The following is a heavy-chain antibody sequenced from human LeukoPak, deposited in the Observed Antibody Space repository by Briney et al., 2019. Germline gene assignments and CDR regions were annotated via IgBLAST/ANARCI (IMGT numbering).Heavy chain of an antibody. CDR2: IIPIFGTA. Sequence: GASVKVSCKASGYTFTSYGISWVRQAPGQGLEWMGGIIPIFGTANYAQKFQGRVTITADESTSTAYMELSSLRSEDTAVYYCARVPIAARPGYYYYGMDVWGQGTTVTVSS. CDR3: ARVPIAARPGYYYYGMDV. CDR1: GYTFTSYG. D-gene: IGHD6-6*01. J-gene: IGHJ6*02. V-gene: IGHV1-69*13.